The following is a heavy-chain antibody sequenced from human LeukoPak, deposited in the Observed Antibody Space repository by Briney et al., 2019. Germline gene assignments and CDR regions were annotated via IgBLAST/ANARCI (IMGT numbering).Heavy chain of an antibody. D-gene: IGHD5-24*01. CDR1: GYTFTGYY. CDR2: INPNSGGT. J-gene: IGHJ2*01. Sequence: ASVKVSCKASGYTFTGYYMHWVRQAPGQGLEWMGWINPNSGGTNYAQKFQGRVTMTRDTSISTAYMELSRLRSDDTAVYYCARHGWLQQNWYFDLWGRGTLVTVSS. V-gene: IGHV1-2*02. CDR3: ARHGWLQQNWYFDL.